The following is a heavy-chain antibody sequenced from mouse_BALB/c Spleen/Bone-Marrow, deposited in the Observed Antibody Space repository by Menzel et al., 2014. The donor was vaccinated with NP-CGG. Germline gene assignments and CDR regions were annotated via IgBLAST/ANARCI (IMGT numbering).Heavy chain of an antibody. CDR2: IYPGSGNT. D-gene: IGHD3-1*01. J-gene: IGHJ4*01. CDR3: ANLGRYAMDY. V-gene: IGHV1-84*02. Sequence: QVHVKQSGPELVKPGASVKISCKASGYTFTDYYINWVKQKPGQGLEWIGWIYPGSGNTKYNEKFKGKATLTVNTSSSTACMQLSSLTSEDTAVYFCANLGRYAMDYWGQGTSVTVSS. CDR1: GYTFTDYY.